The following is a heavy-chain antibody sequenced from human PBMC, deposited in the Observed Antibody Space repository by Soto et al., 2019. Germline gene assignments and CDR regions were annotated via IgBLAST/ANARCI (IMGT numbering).Heavy chain of an antibody. D-gene: IGHD1-1*01. CDR1: GGSISSYY. Sequence: SETLSLTCTVSGGSISSYYWSWIRQPPGKGLEWIGRIYATGTTDYNPSLKSRVMMSVDTSKKQFSLKLRSVTAADTAVYYCVRDGTKTLRDWFDPWGQGISVTVSS. V-gene: IGHV4-4*07. CDR3: VRDGTKTLRDWFDP. CDR2: IYATGTT. J-gene: IGHJ5*02.